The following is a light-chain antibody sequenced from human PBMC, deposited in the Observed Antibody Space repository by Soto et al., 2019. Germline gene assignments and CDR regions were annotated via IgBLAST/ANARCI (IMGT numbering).Light chain of an antibody. CDR1: QSVSSSY. CDR3: LQYGSSPWT. J-gene: IGKJ1*01. Sequence: EVVLTQSPVTLSLSPGERATLSCRASQSVSSSYLAWYQQKPGQAPRLLIYGASSRATGIPDRFSGSGSGTDFTLTISRLEPEDFAVYYCLQYGSSPWTFGQGTKVDI. CDR2: GAS. V-gene: IGKV3-20*01.